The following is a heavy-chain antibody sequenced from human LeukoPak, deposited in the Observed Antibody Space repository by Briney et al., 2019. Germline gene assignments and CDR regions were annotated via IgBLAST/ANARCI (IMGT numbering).Heavy chain of an antibody. D-gene: IGHD3-22*01. CDR1: GFTFSSYG. J-gene: IGHJ6*02. CDR2: IWYDGSNK. V-gene: IGHV3-33*01. CDR3: ARDLLPDYYDSSGYGYYYYYGMDV. Sequence: GRSLRLSCAASGFTFSSYGMHWVRQAPGKGLEWVAVIWYDGSNKYYADSVKGRFTISRDNSKNTLYLQMNSLRAEDTAVYYCARDLLPDYYDSSGYGYYYYYGMDVWGQGTTVTVSS.